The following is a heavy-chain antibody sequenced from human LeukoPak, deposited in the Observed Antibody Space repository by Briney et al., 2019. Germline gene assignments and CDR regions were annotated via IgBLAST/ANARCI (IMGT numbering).Heavy chain of an antibody. Sequence: SETLSLTCAVYGGSFSGYYWSWIRQPPGKGLEWIGEINHSGSTNYNPSLKSRVTMSVDTSKNQFSLKLSSVTAADTAVYYCARDSLRGVVGLDYMDVWGKGTTVTISS. CDR2: INHSGST. D-gene: IGHD3-10*01. V-gene: IGHV4-34*01. CDR3: ARDSLRGVVGLDYMDV. CDR1: GGSFSGYY. J-gene: IGHJ6*03.